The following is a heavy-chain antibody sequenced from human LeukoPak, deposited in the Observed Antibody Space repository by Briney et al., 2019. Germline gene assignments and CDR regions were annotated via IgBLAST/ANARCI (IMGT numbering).Heavy chain of an antibody. CDR1: AYTFTSYD. Sequence: ASGKLSCKSAAYTFTSYDINWVRQATGQGLGWMGGMNPNSGNTGYAQKFQGRGTMTRNTAISTAYMELRSLRSEDTAVYYCARRDSNYYYYYYMDVWGKGTTVTVSS. V-gene: IGHV1-8*01. CDR3: ARRDSNYYYYYYMDV. J-gene: IGHJ6*03. CDR2: MNPNSGNT. D-gene: IGHD4-11*01.